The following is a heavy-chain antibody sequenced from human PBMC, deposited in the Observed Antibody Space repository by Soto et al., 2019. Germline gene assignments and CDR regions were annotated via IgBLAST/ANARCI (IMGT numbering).Heavy chain of an antibody. CDR2: RWYDGSNK. J-gene: IGHJ3*02. D-gene: IGHD4-17*01. V-gene: IGHV3-33*01. CDR3: ARDFSYGDYSVDAFDI. Sequence: GWLRRSGTASGCTFSSYGMHWVRQAPGKGLEWVAVRWYDGSNKYYADSVKGRFTISRDNSKNPLYLQMNRLRAEDTAVYYSARDFSYGDYSVDAFDIWGQGTMVTV. CDR1: GCTFSSYG.